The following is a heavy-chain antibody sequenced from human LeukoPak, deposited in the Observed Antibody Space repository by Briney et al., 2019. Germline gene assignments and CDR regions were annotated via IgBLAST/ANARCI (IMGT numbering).Heavy chain of an antibody. CDR2: ISYDGSNK. Sequence: GGSLRLSCAASGFTFSSYAMHWVRQASGKGLEWVAVISYDGSNKYYADSVKGRFTISRDNSKNTLYLQMNSLRAEDTAVYYCAREARIAAAGTGAFDIWGQGTMVTVSS. D-gene: IGHD6-13*01. V-gene: IGHV3-30-3*01. CDR3: AREARIAAAGTGAFDI. CDR1: GFTFSSYA. J-gene: IGHJ3*02.